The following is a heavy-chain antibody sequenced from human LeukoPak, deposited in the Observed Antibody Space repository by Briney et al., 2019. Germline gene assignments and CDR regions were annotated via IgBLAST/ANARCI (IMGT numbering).Heavy chain of an antibody. CDR1: GFTFSSYS. D-gene: IGHD6-19*01. CDR3: ARWDSSGWNHY. V-gene: IGHV3-48*02. J-gene: IGHJ4*02. Sequence: PGGSLRLSCAVSGFTFSSYSMNWVRQAPGKGLEWVSYISDSSSTIYYAESVKGRFTISRDNAKNSLYLQMNNLRDEDTAVYYCARWDSSGWNHYWGQGTLVTISS. CDR2: ISDSSSTI.